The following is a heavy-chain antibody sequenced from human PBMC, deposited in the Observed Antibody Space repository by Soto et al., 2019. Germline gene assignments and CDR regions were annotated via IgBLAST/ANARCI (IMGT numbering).Heavy chain of an antibody. CDR1: GYTFSIYD. CDR3: ARLAYYYDSSGYYVDDYYGMDV. V-gene: IGHV1-8*01. D-gene: IGHD3-22*01. Sequence: VSVNVYCKAAGYTFSIYDINWVRQATRQGLEWMGWMNPNSGNTGYAQKFQGRVTMTRNTSISTAYMELSSLRSEDTAVYYCARLAYYYDSSGYYVDDYYGMDVWGQGTTVTVSS. J-gene: IGHJ6*02. CDR2: MNPNSGNT.